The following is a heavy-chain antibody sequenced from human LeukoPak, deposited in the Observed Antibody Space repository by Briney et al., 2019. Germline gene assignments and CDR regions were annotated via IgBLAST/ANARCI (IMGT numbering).Heavy chain of an antibody. CDR3: ARWVVPAAIDY. D-gene: IGHD2-2*02. J-gene: IGHJ4*02. Sequence: SETLSLTCAVYGGSFSGYYWSWIRQPPGKGLEWIGEINHSGSTNYYPSPKSRVTISVKTSKNQFSLKLSSVTAADTAVYYRARWVVPAAIDYWGQGTLVTVSS. CDR2: INHSGST. V-gene: IGHV4-34*01. CDR1: GGSFSGYY.